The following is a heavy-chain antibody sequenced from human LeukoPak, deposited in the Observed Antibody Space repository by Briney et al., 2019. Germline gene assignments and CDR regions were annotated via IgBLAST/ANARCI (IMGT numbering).Heavy chain of an antibody. CDR1: GFTFSSYW. J-gene: IGHJ4*02. CDR3: AKGSRGFDY. Sequence: GGSLRLSCAASGFTFSSYWMSWVRQAPGKGLEWVANIKQDGSEKYYADSVKGRFTISRDNSENTLYLQMNSLRAEDTAVYYCAKGSRGFDYWGQGTLVTVSS. CDR2: IKQDGSEK. D-gene: IGHD3-10*01. V-gene: IGHV3-7*01.